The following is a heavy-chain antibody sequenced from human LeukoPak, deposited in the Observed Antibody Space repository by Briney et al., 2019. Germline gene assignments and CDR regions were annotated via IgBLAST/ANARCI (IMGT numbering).Heavy chain of an antibody. D-gene: IGHD3-9*01. CDR3: ARNYDILTGYYSPFDY. J-gene: IGHJ4*02. CDR1: GGTFSSSA. Sequence: SVKVSCKASGGTFSSSAISWVRQAPGQGLEWTGRIIPILGIANYAQKFQGRVTITADKSTSTAYMELSNLRSEDTAVYYCARNYDILTGYYSPFDYWGQGTLVTVSS. CDR2: IIPILGIA. V-gene: IGHV1-69*04.